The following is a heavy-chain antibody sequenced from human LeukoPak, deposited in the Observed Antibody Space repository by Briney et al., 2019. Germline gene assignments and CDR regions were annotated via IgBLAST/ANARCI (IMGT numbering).Heavy chain of an antibody. CDR3: ARGSWNDVVRAFDI. CDR1: GYSISSGYY. Sequence: SETLSLTCTVSGYSISSGYYWGWIRQPPGKGLEWIGSIYHSGSTYYNPSLKSRVTISVDTSKNQFSLKLSSVTAADTAVYYCARGSWNDVVRAFDIWGQGAMVTVSS. V-gene: IGHV4-38-2*02. CDR2: IYHSGST. J-gene: IGHJ3*02. D-gene: IGHD1-1*01.